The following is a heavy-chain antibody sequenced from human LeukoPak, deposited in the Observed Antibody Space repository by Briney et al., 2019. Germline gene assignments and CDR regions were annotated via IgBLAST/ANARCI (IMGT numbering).Heavy chain of an antibody. V-gene: IGHV4-4*07. Sequence: SETLSLTCTVSGGSISSYYWSWIRQPAGKGLEWIGRIYTSGSTNYNPSLKSRVTISVDTSKNQFSLKLSSVTAADTAVYYCARGSIVGAMADYWGQGTLVTVSS. J-gene: IGHJ4*02. CDR2: IYTSGST. CDR1: GGSISSYY. D-gene: IGHD1-26*01. CDR3: ARGSIVGAMADY.